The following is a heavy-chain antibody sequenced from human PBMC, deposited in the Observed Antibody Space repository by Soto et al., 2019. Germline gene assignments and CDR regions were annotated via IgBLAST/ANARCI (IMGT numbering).Heavy chain of an antibody. CDR2: ISAYNGNT. CDR3: ARDAELRYFDWLLRPGFDY. V-gene: IGHV1-18*04. Sequence: ASVKVSCKASGYTFTSYGISWVREAPGQGLEWMGWISAYNGNTNYAQKLQGRVTMTTDTSTSTAYMELRSLRSDDTAVYYCARDAELRYFDWLLRPGFDYWGQGTLVTVSS. D-gene: IGHD3-9*01. J-gene: IGHJ4*02. CDR1: GYTFTSYG.